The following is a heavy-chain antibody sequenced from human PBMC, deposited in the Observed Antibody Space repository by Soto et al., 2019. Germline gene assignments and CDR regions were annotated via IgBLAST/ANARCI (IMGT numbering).Heavy chain of an antibody. CDR1: GYSFTSYW. CDR3: ARHKGPGTVTDSFDY. Sequence: EVQLVQSGAEVKKPGDSLRISCKGSGYSFTSYWISWVRQMPGKGLEWMGRIDPSDSYTNYSPSFQGHVTISADKSISTAYLQWSSLKASDTAMYYCARHKGPGTVTDSFDYWGQGTLVTVSS. D-gene: IGHD4-17*01. CDR2: IDPSDSYT. J-gene: IGHJ4*02. V-gene: IGHV5-10-1*03.